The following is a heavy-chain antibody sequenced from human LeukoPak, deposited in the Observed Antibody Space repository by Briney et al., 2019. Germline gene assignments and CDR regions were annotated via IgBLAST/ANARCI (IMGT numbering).Heavy chain of an antibody. J-gene: IGHJ4*02. CDR2: ISAFSGKT. CDR1: GYTFTSYG. D-gene: IGHD4-23*01. V-gene: IGHV1-18*04. CDR3: ARGFIPSNSVDY. Sequence: ASVKVSCKASGYTFTSYGFSWVRQAPGQGLEWMGWISAFSGKTNYAQKVQGRVTMTTDTSTGTAYMELRSLRSDDTAVYYCARGFIPSNSVDYWGQGTLVTVSS.